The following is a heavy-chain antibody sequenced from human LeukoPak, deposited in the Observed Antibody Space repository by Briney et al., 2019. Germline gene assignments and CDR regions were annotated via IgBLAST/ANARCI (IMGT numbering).Heavy chain of an antibody. J-gene: IGHJ4*02. D-gene: IGHD6-6*01. V-gene: IGHV3-33*01. Sequence: SGGSLRFSCAASGFTFSSYGMHWVRQAPGKGLEWVAVIWYDGSNKYYADSVKGRFTISRDNSKNTLYLQMNSLRAEDTAVYYCARDREKQLVFLFDYWGQGTLVTVSS. CDR1: GFTFSSYG. CDR2: IWYDGSNK. CDR3: ARDREKQLVFLFDY.